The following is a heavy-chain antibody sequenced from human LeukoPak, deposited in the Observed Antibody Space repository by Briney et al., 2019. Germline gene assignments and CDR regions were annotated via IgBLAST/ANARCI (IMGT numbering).Heavy chain of an antibody. CDR3: ARDLSYYDSSGYPAKPPGY. Sequence: PGGSLRLSCAASGFTFSSYAMSWVRQAPGKGLEWVSAISGSGGSTYYADSVTGRFTISRDNSKNTLYLEMNSLRAEDTALYYCARDLSYYDSSGYPAKPPGYWGQGTLVTVSS. J-gene: IGHJ4*02. V-gene: IGHV3-23*01. D-gene: IGHD3-22*01. CDR2: ISGSGGST. CDR1: GFTFSSYA.